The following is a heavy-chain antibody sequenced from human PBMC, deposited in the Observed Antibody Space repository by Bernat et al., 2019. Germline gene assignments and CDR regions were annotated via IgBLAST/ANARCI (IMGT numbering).Heavy chain of an antibody. Sequence: EVQLVESGGGLVQPGGSLRLSCAASGFTFSSYSMNWVRQAPGKGLEWVSYISSSRSTKYYADSVKGRFTISRDNAKNSLYLQMNSLRAEDTAVYYCARDYHISGYYRVAFDIWGQGTMVTVSS. D-gene: IGHD3-22*01. CDR3: ARDYHISGYYRVAFDI. J-gene: IGHJ3*02. CDR1: GFTFSSYS. V-gene: IGHV3-48*01. CDR2: ISSSRSTK.